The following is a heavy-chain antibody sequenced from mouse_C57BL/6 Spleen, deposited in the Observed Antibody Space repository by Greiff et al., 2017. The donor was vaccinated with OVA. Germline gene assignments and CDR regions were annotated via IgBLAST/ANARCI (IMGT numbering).Heavy chain of an antibody. J-gene: IGHJ2*01. V-gene: IGHV1-64*01. CDR3: ARDSSGYTYYFDY. CDR2: IHPNSGST. D-gene: IGHD3-2*02. CDR1: GYTFTSYW. Sequence: QVQLQQSGAELVKPGASVKLSCKASGYTFTSYWMHWVKQRPGQGLEWIGMIHPNSGSTNYNEKFKSKATLTVDKSSSTAYMQLSSLTSEDSAVYYCARDSSGYTYYFDYWGQGTTLTVSS.